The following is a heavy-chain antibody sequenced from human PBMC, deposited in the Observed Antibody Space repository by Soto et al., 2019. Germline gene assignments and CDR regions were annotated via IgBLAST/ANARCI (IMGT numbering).Heavy chain of an antibody. V-gene: IGHV1-18*01. CDR2: ISAYDGNT. Sequence: QVQLVQSGAEVKKPGASVKVSCKASGYTFTSYGISWVRQAPGQGLEWMGWISAYDGNTNYAQKLQGRVTMTTDTSTSTAYMELRSLRSDDTAVYYCASGPRYYCSSTSCYDSPYDYWGQGTLVTVSS. CDR1: GYTFTSYG. CDR3: ASGPRYYCSSTSCYDSPYDY. J-gene: IGHJ4*02. D-gene: IGHD2-2*01.